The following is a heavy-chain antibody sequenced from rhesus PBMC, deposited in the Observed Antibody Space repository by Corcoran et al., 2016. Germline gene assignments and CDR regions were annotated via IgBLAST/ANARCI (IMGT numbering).Heavy chain of an antibody. CDR1: GGSINSNY. J-gene: IGHJ4*01. V-gene: IGHV4-160*01. CDR2: IRSGGST. CDR3: ARGLIDH. Sequence: QVQLQQWGEGLVKPSETLSLTCAVYGGSINSNYWSWIRQPPGKGLEWIGRIRSGGSTNYNPSLKSRVTISIDTSKNQFALKLSSVTAADTAVYYCARGLIDHWGQGVLVTVSS. D-gene: IGHD4-11*01.